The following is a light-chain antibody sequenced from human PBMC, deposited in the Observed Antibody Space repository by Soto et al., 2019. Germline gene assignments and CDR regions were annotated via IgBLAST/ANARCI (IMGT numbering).Light chain of an antibody. J-gene: IGKJ4*01. CDR3: QQLNSYPLT. Sequence: DIQLTQSPSFLSASVGDRVTITCRASQVISNYLAWYQRKPGKAPKLLIYAASTLQSGVPSRFSGSGSGTEFTLTISSLQPEDFATYYCQQLNSYPLTFGGGTKVEIK. V-gene: IGKV1-9*01. CDR2: AAS. CDR1: QVISNY.